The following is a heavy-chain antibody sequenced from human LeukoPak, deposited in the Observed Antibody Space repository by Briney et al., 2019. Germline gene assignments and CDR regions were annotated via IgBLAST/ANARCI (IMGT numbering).Heavy chain of an antibody. Sequence: GGSLRLSCAASGFTFSSNWMSWVRQAPGKGLEWVANIKQDGSEKYYVDSVKGRFTISRDNTKNSLFLQMDSLRAEDTAVYYCAGTQRIAPLDYWGQGTLVTVSS. CDR1: GFTFSSNW. V-gene: IGHV3-7*01. J-gene: IGHJ4*02. CDR3: AGTQRIAPLDY. D-gene: IGHD6-13*01. CDR2: IKQDGSEK.